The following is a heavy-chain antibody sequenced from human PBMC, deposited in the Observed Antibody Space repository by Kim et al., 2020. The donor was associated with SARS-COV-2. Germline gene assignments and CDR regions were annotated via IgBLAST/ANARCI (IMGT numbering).Heavy chain of an antibody. V-gene: IGHV3-9*01. CDR2: ISWNSGRI. J-gene: IGHJ6*03. CDR1: GLTFGAYA. D-gene: IGHD3-16*01. CDR3: AKSEIAVVPGGVRGTSYYLDV. Sequence: GGSLRLSCVASGLTFGAYAMHWVRQIPGKGLEWISGISWNSGRIGYADSLKGRIGISRDNGRSSLFLQIDSLTPGDTAIYYCAKSEIAVVPGGVRGTSYYLDVLGTGTSVTVSS.